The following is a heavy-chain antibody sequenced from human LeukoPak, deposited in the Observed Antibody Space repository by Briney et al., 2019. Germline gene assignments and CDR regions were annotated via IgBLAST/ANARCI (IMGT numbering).Heavy chain of an antibody. CDR3: ARHGGVPALSVHWFDP. CDR1: GGSISSYY. J-gene: IGHJ5*02. V-gene: IGHV4-59*08. D-gene: IGHD2-2*01. Sequence: SETLSLTCTVSGGSISSYYWSWIRQPPGKGLEWIGYIYYSGSTNYNPSLKSRVTISVDTSKNQFSLKLSFVTAADTAVYYCARHGGVPALSVHWFDPWGQGTLVTVSS. CDR2: IYYSGST.